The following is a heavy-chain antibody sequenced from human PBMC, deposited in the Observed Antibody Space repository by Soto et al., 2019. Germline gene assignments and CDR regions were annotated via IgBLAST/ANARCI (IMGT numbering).Heavy chain of an antibody. CDR2: IYYSGNT. V-gene: IGHV4-31*03. D-gene: IGHD5-18*01. J-gene: IGHJ6*02. CDR3: ARDRLMATAGTARHYYGMDV. Sequence: SETLSLTCTVSGGSIRSGGYYWSWVRQNPRRGLEWIGNIYYSGNTYYNPSLKSRLTISVDTSKNQFSLNLSSVTAADTAVYYCARDRLMATAGTARHYYGMDVWGQGTTVTVSS. CDR1: GGSIRSGGYY.